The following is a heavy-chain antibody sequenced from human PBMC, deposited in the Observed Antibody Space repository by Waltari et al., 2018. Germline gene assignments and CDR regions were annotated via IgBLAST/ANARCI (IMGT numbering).Heavy chain of an antibody. Sequence: EVQLVESGGGLVQPSGFLSVSCAAPGFTFSDYYTQQVCAASEKGPEWVGFIRNKAKGGTKKYAASVKGRFTISRDVSKSIASLQMNSLKAEDTAVYYCTRLYCTGSGCPIDYWGQGVLVTVSS. CDR1: GFTFSDYY. D-gene: IGHD2-8*02. V-gene: IGHV3-49*04. CDR3: TRLYCTGSGCPIDY. J-gene: IGHJ4*02. CDR2: IRNKAKGGTK.